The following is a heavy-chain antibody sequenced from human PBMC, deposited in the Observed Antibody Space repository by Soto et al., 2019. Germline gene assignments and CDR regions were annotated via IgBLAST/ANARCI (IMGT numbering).Heavy chain of an antibody. CDR2: ISVYNGDT. V-gene: IGHV1-18*04. CDR3: ERTGPYYSDTTGDYPFRFDY. J-gene: IGHJ4*02. D-gene: IGHD3-22*01. CDR1: GYTFTSFG. Sequence: QVQLVQSGAELRKPGASVRVSCQASGYTFTSFGISWVRQARGQGLEWLGWISVYNGDTEIPQSLQGRVTWATVSPTSTAYLELMSLRSDASAVYYCERTGPYYSDTTGDYPFRFDYWGQGSRVTVSS.